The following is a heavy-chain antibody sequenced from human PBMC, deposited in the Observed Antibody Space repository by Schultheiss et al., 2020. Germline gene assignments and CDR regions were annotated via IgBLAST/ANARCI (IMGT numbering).Heavy chain of an antibody. CDR3: ARDVSDIVVVPAAPTDAFDI. Sequence: ASVKVSCKASGYTFTSDGISWVRQAPGQGLEWMGWISAYNGNTNYAQKLQGRVTMTTDTSTSTAYMELRSLRSDDTAVYYCARDVSDIVVVPAAPTDAFDIWGQGTIVNVSS. V-gene: IGHV1-18*04. D-gene: IGHD2-2*01. J-gene: IGHJ3*02. CDR1: GYTFTSDG. CDR2: ISAYNGNT.